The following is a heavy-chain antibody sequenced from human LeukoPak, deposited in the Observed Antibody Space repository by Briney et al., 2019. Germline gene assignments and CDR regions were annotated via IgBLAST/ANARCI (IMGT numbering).Heavy chain of an antibody. V-gene: IGHV1-46*01. CDR2: INPSGGST. CDR3: ARWDYDFWSGYWTYFDY. D-gene: IGHD3-3*01. J-gene: IGHJ4*02. Sequence: ASVKVSCKASGYTFTSYYMHWVRQAPGQGLEWMGIINPSGGSTSYAQKFQGRVTMTRDTSTSTVYMELSSLRSEDTAVYYCARWDYDFWSGYWTYFDYWGQGTLVTVSS. CDR1: GYTFTSYY.